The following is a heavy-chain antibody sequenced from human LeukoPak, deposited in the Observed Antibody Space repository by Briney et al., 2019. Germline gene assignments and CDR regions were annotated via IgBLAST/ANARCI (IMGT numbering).Heavy chain of an antibody. J-gene: IGHJ6*03. CDR3: ARSYDILSGDYYMDV. D-gene: IGHD3-9*01. Sequence: GGSLRLSCAASGFTFSSYAMHWVRQAPGKGLEWVAVISYDGSNKYYADSVKGRFTISRDNSKNTLYLQMNSLRAEDTAVYYCARSYDILSGDYYMDVWGKGTTVTVSS. V-gene: IGHV3-30-3*01. CDR2: ISYDGSNK. CDR1: GFTFSSYA.